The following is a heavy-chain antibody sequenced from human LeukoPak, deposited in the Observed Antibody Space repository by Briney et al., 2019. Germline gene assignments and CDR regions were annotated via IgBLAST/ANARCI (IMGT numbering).Heavy chain of an antibody. J-gene: IGHJ4*02. CDR3: ARVGLGSSGPYGEFDY. CDR1: GFTFSSYS. CDR2: ISSNSSYI. D-gene: IGHD6-19*01. V-gene: IGHV3-21*01. Sequence: GGSLRLSCAASGFTFSSYSMNWVRQAPGKGLEWVSSISSNSSYIYYADSVKGRFTISRDNAKNSLYLQMNSLRAEDTAVYYCARVGLGSSGPYGEFDYWGQGTLVTVSS.